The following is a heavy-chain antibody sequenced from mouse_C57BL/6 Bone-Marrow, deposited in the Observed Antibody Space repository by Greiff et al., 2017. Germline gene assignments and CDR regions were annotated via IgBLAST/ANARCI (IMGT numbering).Heavy chain of an antibody. CDR2: IDPSDSYT. D-gene: IGHD1-1*01. Sequence: QVQLQQPGAELVMPGASVKLSCKASGYTFTSYWMHWVKQRPGQGLEWIGEIDPSDSYTNYNQKFKGKSTLTVDKSSSTAYMQLSSRTSEDSAVYYCARGLHYYGSSYRFAYWGQGTLVTVSA. CDR3: ARGLHYYGSSYRFAY. J-gene: IGHJ3*01. V-gene: IGHV1-69*01. CDR1: GYTFTSYW.